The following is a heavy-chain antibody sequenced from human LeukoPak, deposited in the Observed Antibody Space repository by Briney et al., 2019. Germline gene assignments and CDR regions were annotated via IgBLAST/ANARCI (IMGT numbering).Heavy chain of an antibody. J-gene: IGHJ4*02. CDR2: IWYDGSNK. CDR3: ARGGDGYNYEWYFDY. D-gene: IGHD5-24*01. Sequence: GGSLRHSCAASGFTFSSYGMHWVRQAPGKGLEWVAVIWYDGSNKYYADSVKGRFTISRDNSKNTLYLQMNSLRAEDTAVYYCARGGDGYNYEWYFDYWGQGTLVTVSS. CDR1: GFTFSSYG. V-gene: IGHV3-33*01.